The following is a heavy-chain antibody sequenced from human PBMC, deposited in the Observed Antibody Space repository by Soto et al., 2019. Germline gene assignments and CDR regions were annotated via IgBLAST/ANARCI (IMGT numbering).Heavy chain of an antibody. D-gene: IGHD3-16*02. Sequence: EVQLLESGGGLVQPGGSLRLSCAASGFTFSSYAMSWVRQAPGKGLEWVSAISGSGGSTYYADSVKGRFTISRDNSKNTLYLQMNSLRAEDTAVYYCAKDLGAPYYVWGSYRYTGVDYWGQGTLVTVSS. V-gene: IGHV3-23*01. J-gene: IGHJ4*02. CDR2: ISGSGGST. CDR3: AKDLGAPYYVWGSYRYTGVDY. CDR1: GFTFSSYA.